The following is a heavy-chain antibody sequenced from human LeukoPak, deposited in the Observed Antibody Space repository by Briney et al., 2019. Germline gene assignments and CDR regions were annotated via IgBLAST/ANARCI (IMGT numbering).Heavy chain of an antibody. D-gene: IGHD2/OR15-2a*01. CDR1: GFTFSSYW. CDR2: VNVDGRST. J-gene: IGHJ3*02. V-gene: IGHV3-74*01. Sequence: GWSLRLSCAASGFTFSSYWMHWVRQAPGKGLVWVSRVNVDGRSTTYADSVKGRLTISRDNAKKTLYLQINSLRPEDTAFYYCARGIGIGAFDTWGRGTKVTVSS. CDR3: ARGIGIGAFDT.